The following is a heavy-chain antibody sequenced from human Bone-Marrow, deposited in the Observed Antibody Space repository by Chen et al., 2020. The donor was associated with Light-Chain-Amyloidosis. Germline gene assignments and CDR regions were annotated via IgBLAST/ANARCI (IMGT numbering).Heavy chain of an antibody. J-gene: IGHJ6*03. Sequence: HVQLVASGGGVVQPGGSLRLACAASGFTISRHGMPWGRQAPGKGLEWVAFIRYDGSNKYYADSLKGRFTISRDNSKNTLYLQMNSLRAEDTAVYYCAKDVDRRLGYYYYMDVWGKGTTVTVSS. CDR1: GFTISRHG. D-gene: IGHD6-19*01. V-gene: IGHV3-30*02. CDR2: IRYDGSNK. CDR3: AKDVDRRLGYYYYMDV.